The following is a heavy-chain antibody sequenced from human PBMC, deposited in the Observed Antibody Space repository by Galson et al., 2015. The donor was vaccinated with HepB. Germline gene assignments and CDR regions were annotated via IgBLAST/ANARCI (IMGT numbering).Heavy chain of an antibody. CDR2: CNGDGSST. V-gene: IGHV3-74*01. CDR1: GFTLKTYW. J-gene: IGHJ4*02. D-gene: IGHD4/OR15-4a*01. CDR3: ASPFCIGVNCYPLWY. Sequence: SLRLSCAASGFTLKTYWMHWVRQAPGKGLVWVSRCNGDGSSTNYADSVRGRFTISRDTSKNTVYLQMNSLRVEDTAVYYCASPFCIGVNCYPLWYWGQGTLVTVSS.